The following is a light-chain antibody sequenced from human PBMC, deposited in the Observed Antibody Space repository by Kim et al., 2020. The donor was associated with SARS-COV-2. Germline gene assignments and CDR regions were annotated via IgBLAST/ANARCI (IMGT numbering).Light chain of an antibody. CDR1: SLNSYY. Sequence: AFGQTVRITCQGDSLNSYYASWYQQKPGQAPVLVIYGKNNRPSGIPDRFAGSSSGNTASLTITGAQAEDEADYYCNSRDSSGNHWVFGGGTQLTVL. CDR2: GKN. CDR3: NSRDSSGNHWV. V-gene: IGLV3-19*01. J-gene: IGLJ3*02.